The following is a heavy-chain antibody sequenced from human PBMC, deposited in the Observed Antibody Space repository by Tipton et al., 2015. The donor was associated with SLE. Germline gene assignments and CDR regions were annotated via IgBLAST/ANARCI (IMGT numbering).Heavy chain of an antibody. CDR1: GGSFSGYY. Sequence: TLSLTCAVYGGSFSGYYWSWIRQPPGKGLGWIGSINNSGRDYYNPSLSSRVTISGDTSKNHFSLKLSSVTAADTAIYYCARHYGGGSLAFWGQGTLVTVSS. V-gene: IGHV4-34*01. CDR3: ARHYGGGSLAF. CDR2: INNSGRD. J-gene: IGHJ4*02. D-gene: IGHD3-16*01.